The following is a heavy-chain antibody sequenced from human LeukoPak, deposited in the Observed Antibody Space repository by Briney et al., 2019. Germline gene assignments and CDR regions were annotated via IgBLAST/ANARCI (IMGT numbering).Heavy chain of an antibody. D-gene: IGHD2-8*02. V-gene: IGHV3-30*02. CDR2: IGYSGSDI. CDR1: GFTFSSFG. J-gene: IGHJ4*02. CDR3: ARDLTERKYYIAF. Sequence: GGSLRLSCAASGFTFSSFGMHWVRQAPGEGLEWVAYIGYSGSDIYYADSVKGRFTISRDNSKNTVHLQLSSLRAADTALYSCARDLTERKYYIAFWGQGTLVTVSS.